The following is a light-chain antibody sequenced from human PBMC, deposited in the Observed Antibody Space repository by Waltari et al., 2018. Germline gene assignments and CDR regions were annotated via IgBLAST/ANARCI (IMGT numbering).Light chain of an antibody. CDR2: EVS. V-gene: IGLV2-14*01. CDR3: SSYTSSTTPYV. CDR1: SSDVGGYHY. J-gene: IGLJ1*01. Sequence: QSALTQPASVSGSPGQSITISCTGTSSDVGGYHYVSWYQQPPGKAPKLRICEVSHRPSGVSNRFSGSKSGNTASLTISGLQAEDEADYYCSSYTSSTTPYVFGTGTKVTVL.